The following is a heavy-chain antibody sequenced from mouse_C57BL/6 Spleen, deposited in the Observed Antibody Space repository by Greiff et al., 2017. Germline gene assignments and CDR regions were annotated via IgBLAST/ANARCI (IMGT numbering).Heavy chain of an antibody. Sequence: EVQLVESEGGLVQPGSSMKLSCTASGFTFSDYYMAWVRQVPEKGLEWVANINYDGSSTYYLDSLKSRFIISRDNAKNILYLQMSSLKSEDTATYYCARDPGFYFDYWGQGTTLTVSS. V-gene: IGHV5-16*01. CDR1: GFTFSDYY. CDR2: INYDGSST. CDR3: ARDPGFYFDY. J-gene: IGHJ2*01.